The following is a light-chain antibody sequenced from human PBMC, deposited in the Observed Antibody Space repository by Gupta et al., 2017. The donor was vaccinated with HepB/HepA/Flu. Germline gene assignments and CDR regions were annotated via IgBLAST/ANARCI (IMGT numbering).Light chain of an antibody. V-gene: IGLV2-14*01. CDR3: SSLTTSATVV. CDR1: SSDVGVYNY. Sequence: SALTQPAAVSAPPGPSTTISCTGTSSDVGVYNYVSWYRQSPGKAPKLMIYDVSDRPSGVSDRFSGSKSGNTASLTISGLQAEDEADYYCSSLTTSATVVFGGGTRLTVL. CDR2: DVS. J-gene: IGLJ2*01.